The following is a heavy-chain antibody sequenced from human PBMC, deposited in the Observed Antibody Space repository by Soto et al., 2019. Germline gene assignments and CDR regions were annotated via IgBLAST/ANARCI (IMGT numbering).Heavy chain of an antibody. CDR1: GFRFRDYA. D-gene: IGHD1-1*01. J-gene: IGHJ4*02. V-gene: IGHV3-23*01. CDR2: ISDGGRST. CDR3: ASTFDFWERYSPFDS. Sequence: EVQLFQSGGGLVRPGGSLRVSCAGSGFRFRDYAMGWVRQAPGRGLEWVAFISDGGRSTYYADSVKGRFTISRDNSKNTLYLELSSLRVEDTAVYFCASTFDFWERYSPFDSWGQGTLVTVSS.